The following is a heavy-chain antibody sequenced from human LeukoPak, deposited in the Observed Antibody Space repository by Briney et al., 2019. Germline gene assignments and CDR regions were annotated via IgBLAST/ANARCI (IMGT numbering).Heavy chain of an antibody. CDR2: IWYDGSNK. J-gene: IGHJ4*02. V-gene: IGHV3-33*01. CDR3: VRVGYTNYGIDY. D-gene: IGHD4-11*01. Sequence: GRSVRLSCAVSGFTFSSYGMHWVRQAPGKGLEWVAVIWYDGSNKYYGDSVKGRFTISRDSSKNTLDLQMNSLRAEDTAVYYCVRVGYTNYGIDYWGQGTLVTVFS. CDR1: GFTFSSYG.